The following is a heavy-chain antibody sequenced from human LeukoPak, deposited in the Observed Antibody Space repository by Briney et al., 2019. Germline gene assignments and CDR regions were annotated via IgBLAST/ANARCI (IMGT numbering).Heavy chain of an antibody. V-gene: IGHV4-38-2*02. CDR3: VRDIGQLRSDY. CDR1: GYFISSNSF. CDR2: ISHTTTT. D-gene: IGHD2-2*01. J-gene: IGHJ4*02. Sequence: SQTLSLTCAVSGYFISSNSFWGWIRQHPGKGLEWCWAISHTTTTFYKTSLKTRIAISLDTSKNQFSLKVNSVTAADTAVYYCVRDIGQLRSDYWGQGTLVTVSS.